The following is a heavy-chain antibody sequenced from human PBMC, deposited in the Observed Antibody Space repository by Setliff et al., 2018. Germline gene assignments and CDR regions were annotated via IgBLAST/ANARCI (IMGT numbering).Heavy chain of an antibody. V-gene: IGHV4-39*07. CDR3: ARGGRISYRPSTSWYILDY. CDR1: DASIGGSGYY. CDR2: INHSGST. Sequence: SETLSLTCTVSDASIGGSGYYWGWIRQPPGKGLEWIGEINHSGSTNYNPSLKSRVTISVDTSKNQFSLKLSSVTAADTAVYYCARGGRISYRPSTSWYILDYWGQGTLVTVSS. D-gene: IGHD6-13*01. J-gene: IGHJ4*02.